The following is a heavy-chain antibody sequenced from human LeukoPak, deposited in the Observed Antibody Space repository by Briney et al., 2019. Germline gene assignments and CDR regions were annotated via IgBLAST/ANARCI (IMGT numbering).Heavy chain of an antibody. D-gene: IGHD6-13*01. CDR2: IIPIFGTA. V-gene: IGHV1-69*05. J-gene: IGHJ3*02. CDR3: ARRVHHSSSWYLGEDAFDI. Sequence: SVKVSCKASGGTFSSYAISWVRQAPGQGLEWMGGIIPIFGTANYAQKFQGRVTITTDESTSTAYMELSSLRSEDTAVYYCARRVHHSSSWYLGEDAFDIWGQGTMVTVSS. CDR1: GGTFSSYA.